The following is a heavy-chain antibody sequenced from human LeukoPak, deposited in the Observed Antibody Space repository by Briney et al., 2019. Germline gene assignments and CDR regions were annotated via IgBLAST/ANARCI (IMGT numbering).Heavy chain of an antibody. V-gene: IGHV4-34*01. J-gene: IGHJ4*01. CDR3: ARGQLLQRN. Sequence: PSETLSLTCAVVGGSLSGYFWRGSREPPRKGREWIGGINHSGNTDYSPSLKSRVTISVDTSKNQFSLRLTSVTAADTAVYYCARGQLLQRNWGHGTLVTVSS. D-gene: IGHD1-26*01. CDR1: GGSLSGYF. CDR2: INHSGNT.